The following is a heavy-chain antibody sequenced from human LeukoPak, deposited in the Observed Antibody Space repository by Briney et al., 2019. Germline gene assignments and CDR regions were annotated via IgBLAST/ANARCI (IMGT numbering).Heavy chain of an antibody. CDR3: AKDSRRDHNPSLSFDY. D-gene: IGHD5-24*01. Sequence: ALRLSCAASGFTFDDYAIHWVRQAPGKGLEWVSSINWNGDRIAYADSVKGRFTISRDNAKNSLYLETNSLRVEDTALYYCAKDSRRDHNPSLSFDYWGQGTLVTVSS. CDR1: GFTFDDYA. V-gene: IGHV3-9*01. J-gene: IGHJ4*02. CDR2: INWNGDRI.